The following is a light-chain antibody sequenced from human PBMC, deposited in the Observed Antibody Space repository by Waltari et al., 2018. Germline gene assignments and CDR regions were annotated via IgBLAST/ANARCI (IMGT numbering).Light chain of an antibody. CDR2: AAS. Sequence: DIQMTLSPSSLSASIGDRVTITCRASQIISTSLNWYQQKAGQAPKLLIYAASSLQGGVPSRFSGSGSETDFTLTISGLQPEDCATYYCQQSYFSPHTFGQGTRVEI. CDR3: QQSYFSPHT. CDR1: QIISTS. V-gene: IGKV1-39*01. J-gene: IGKJ1*01.